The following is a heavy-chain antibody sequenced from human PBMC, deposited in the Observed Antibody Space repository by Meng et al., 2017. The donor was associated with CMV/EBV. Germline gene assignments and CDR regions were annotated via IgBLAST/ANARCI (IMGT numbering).Heavy chain of an antibody. V-gene: IGHV3-23*01. J-gene: IGHJ4*02. CDR2: IDYSGADT. D-gene: IGHD1-26*01. CDR3: AKDMEPLALVATADY. CDR1: GFTFSNSA. Sequence: GESLKISCGGSGFTFSNSALNWVRQAPGEGLEWVSTIDYSGADTYYAKSVRGRFTISRDNFRNTVYLQLNSLRAEDTAVYYCAKDMEPLALVATADYWGQGTLVTVSS.